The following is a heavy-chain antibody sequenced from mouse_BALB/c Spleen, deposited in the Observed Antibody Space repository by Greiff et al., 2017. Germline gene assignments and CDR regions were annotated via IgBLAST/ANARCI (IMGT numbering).Heavy chain of an antibody. Sequence: EVQLVESGGGLVKPGGSLKLSCAASGFTFSSYAMSWVRQTPEKRLEWVASISSGGSTYYPDSVKGRFTISRDNARNILYLQMSSLRSEDTAMYYCARLYYGNYVGAMDYWGQGTSVTVSS. CDR2: ISSGGST. D-gene: IGHD2-1*01. CDR1: GFTFSSYA. CDR3: ARLYYGNYVGAMDY. V-gene: IGHV5-6-5*01. J-gene: IGHJ4*01.